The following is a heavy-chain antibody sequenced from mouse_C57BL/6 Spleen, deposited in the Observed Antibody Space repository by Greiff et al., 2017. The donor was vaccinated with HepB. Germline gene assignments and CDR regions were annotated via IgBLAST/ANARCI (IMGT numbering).Heavy chain of an antibody. V-gene: IGHV5-4*01. Sequence: DVHLVESGGGLVKPGGSLKLSCAASGFTFSSYAMSWVRQTPEKRLEWVATISDGGSYTYYPDNVKGRFTISRDNAKNNLYLQMSHLKSEDTAMYYCARAHITTVVAPCAYWGQGTLVTVSA. CDR3: ARAHITTVVAPCAY. CDR2: ISDGGSYT. J-gene: IGHJ3*01. D-gene: IGHD1-1*01. CDR1: GFTFSSYA.